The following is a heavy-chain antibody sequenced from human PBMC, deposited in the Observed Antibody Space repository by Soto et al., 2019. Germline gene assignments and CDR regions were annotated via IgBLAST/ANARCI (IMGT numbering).Heavy chain of an antibody. CDR3: ARESVSGTYRFDS. D-gene: IGHD3-16*02. Sequence: QVQLQESGPGLVRPSETLSLTCTVSGDSLSTYYWSWIRQPAGERLEWIGRIHDTGRTNYNPSLKSRVTMSVHTSKNQCSLRVNSVTAADTAVYYCARESVSGTYRFDSWGQGTLVTVSS. CDR1: GDSLSTYY. J-gene: IGHJ4*02. V-gene: IGHV4-4*07. CDR2: IHDTGRT.